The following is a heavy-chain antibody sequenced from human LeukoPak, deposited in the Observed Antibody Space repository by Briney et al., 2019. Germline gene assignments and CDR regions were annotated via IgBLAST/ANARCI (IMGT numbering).Heavy chain of an antibody. CDR2: IRYDGSNK. Sequence: PGGSLRLSCAASGFTFSSYGMHWVRQAPGKGLEWVAFIRYDGSNKYYADSVKGRFTISRDNSKNTLYLQMNSLRAEDTAVYYCAKDQGLMEYAISQPIDYWGQGTLVTVSS. D-gene: IGHD2-8*01. V-gene: IGHV3-30*02. J-gene: IGHJ4*02. CDR1: GFTFSSYG. CDR3: AKDQGLMEYAISQPIDY.